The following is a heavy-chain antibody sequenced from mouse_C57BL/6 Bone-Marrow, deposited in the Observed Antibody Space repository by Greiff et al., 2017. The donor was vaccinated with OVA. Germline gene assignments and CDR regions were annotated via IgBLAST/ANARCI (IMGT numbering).Heavy chain of an antibody. CDR2: IYPGDGDT. D-gene: IGHD2-5*01. CDR3: ARDSNYLLDY. J-gene: IGHJ4*01. Sequence: QVQLKESGAELVKPGASVKISCKASGYAFSSYWMNWVKQRPGKGLEWIGQIYPGDGDTNYNGKFKGKATLTADKSSSTAYMQLSSLTSEDSAVYFCARDSNYLLDYWGQGTSVTVSS. V-gene: IGHV1-80*01. CDR1: GYAFSSYW.